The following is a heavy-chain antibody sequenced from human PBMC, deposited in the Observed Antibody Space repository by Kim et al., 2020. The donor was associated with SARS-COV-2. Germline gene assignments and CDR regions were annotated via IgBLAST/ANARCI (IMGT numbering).Heavy chain of an antibody. CDR2: INSDGSST. CDR3: AAYYYDSSGYYPYWYFDL. V-gene: IGHV3-74*01. D-gene: IGHD3-22*01. Sequence: GGSLRLSCAASGFTFSSYWMHWVRQAPGKGLVWVSRINSDGSSTSYADSVKGRFTISRDNAKNTLYLQMNSLRAEDTAVYYCAAYYYDSSGYYPYWYFDLWGRGTLVTVSS. J-gene: IGHJ2*01. CDR1: GFTFSSYW.